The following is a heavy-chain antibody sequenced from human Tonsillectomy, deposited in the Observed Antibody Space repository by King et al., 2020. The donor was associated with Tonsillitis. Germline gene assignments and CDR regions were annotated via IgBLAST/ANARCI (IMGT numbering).Heavy chain of an antibody. CDR1: GGAFSSYY. V-gene: IGHV4-34*01. D-gene: IGHD2-2*01. J-gene: IGHJ4*02. Sequence: VQLQQWGAGLLIPSETLSLTCAVYGGAFSSYYWTWSRQPPGKGLEWIGEVSHSGSTNYNPSLKSRVTISVDTSKNQVSLKLSSVAAADTAVYYCARSRPYQLPSYWGQGTLVTVSS. CDR3: ARSRPYQLPSY. CDR2: VSHSGST.